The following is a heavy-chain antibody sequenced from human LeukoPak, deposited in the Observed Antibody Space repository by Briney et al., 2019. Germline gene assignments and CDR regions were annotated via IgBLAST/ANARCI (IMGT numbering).Heavy chain of an antibody. CDR1: GFTFSTNA. Sequence: GGSLRLSCAASGFTFSTNAMAWVRQAPGKGLEWVSAFGGTGGDINYADSVKGRFTISRDNSKGILYLQMNSLRAEDTAVYYCAKDILRWAFDYWGQGVQVTVSS. V-gene: IGHV3-23*01. CDR3: AKDILRWAFDY. D-gene: IGHD4-23*01. CDR2: FGGTGGDI. J-gene: IGHJ4*02.